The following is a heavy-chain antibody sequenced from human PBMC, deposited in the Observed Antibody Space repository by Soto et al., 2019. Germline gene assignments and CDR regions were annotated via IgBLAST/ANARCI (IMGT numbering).Heavy chain of an antibody. CDR1: GFTFSSYG. V-gene: IGHV3-30*18. CDR3: AKDISTYYYDSSGRWYYYYGMDV. D-gene: IGHD3-22*01. J-gene: IGHJ6*02. Sequence: GGSLRLSCAASGFTFSSYGMHWVRQAPGKGLEWVAVISYDGSNKYYADSVKGRFTISRDNSKNTLYLQMNSLRAEDTAVYYCAKDISTYYYDSSGRWYYYYGMDVWGQGTTVTVSS. CDR2: ISYDGSNK.